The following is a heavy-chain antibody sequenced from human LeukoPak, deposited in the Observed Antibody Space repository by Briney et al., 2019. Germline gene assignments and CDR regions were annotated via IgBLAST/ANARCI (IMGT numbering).Heavy chain of an antibody. Sequence: GGSLRLSCAASGFTFSSYAMHWVRQAPGKGLEWVAVISYDGSNKYYADSVKGRFTISRDNSKNTLYLQMNSPRAEDTAVYYCAKGLAAAGTPEGWFDPWGQGTLVTVSS. J-gene: IGHJ5*02. CDR1: GFTFSSYA. V-gene: IGHV3-30-3*01. CDR2: ISYDGSNK. CDR3: AKGLAAAGTPEGWFDP. D-gene: IGHD6-13*01.